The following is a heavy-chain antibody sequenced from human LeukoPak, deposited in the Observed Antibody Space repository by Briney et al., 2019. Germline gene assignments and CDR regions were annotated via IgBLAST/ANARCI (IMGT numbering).Heavy chain of an antibody. V-gene: IGHV4-59*12. D-gene: IGHD3-22*01. CDR1: GGSISSYY. CDR3: ARDGSFSYYYDSS. Sequence: SETLSLTCTVSGGSISSYYWSWIRQPPGKGLEWIGYIYYSGSTNYNPSLKSRVTISVDTSKNQFSLKLSSVTAADTAVYYCARDGSFSYYYDSSWGQGTLVTVSS. J-gene: IGHJ4*02. CDR2: IYYSGST.